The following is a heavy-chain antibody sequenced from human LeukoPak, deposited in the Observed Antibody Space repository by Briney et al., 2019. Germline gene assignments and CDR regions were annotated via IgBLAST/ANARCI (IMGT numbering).Heavy chain of an antibody. J-gene: IGHJ4*02. Sequence: GGSLRLSCVASGFIFSSYGMSWVRQAPGKGLGWVSAISGSGDSTFYADSVKGRFTISRDNSKNTLYLQMSSLRVDDRAVYYCAKYYYDGTGSKLFDYWGQGTLVTVSS. CDR3: AKYYYDGTGSKLFDY. D-gene: IGHD3-22*01. V-gene: IGHV3-23*01. CDR1: GFIFSSYG. CDR2: ISGSGDST.